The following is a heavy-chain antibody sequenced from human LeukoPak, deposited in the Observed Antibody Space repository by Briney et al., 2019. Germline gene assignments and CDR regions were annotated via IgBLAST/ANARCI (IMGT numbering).Heavy chain of an antibody. D-gene: IGHD4-17*01. V-gene: IGHV1-8*01. J-gene: IGHJ4*02. CDR3: ARADYGDWYYFDY. CDR2: MNTNSGKT. Sequence: ASVKVSCKGSGYTFTRCDIKWVRQATGQGIERMGWMNTNSGKTGYVQKFQGRDTISRNTAKRTDYMELSSLRSEDTAVYYCARADYGDWYYFDYWGQGTLVTVSS. CDR1: GYTFTRCD.